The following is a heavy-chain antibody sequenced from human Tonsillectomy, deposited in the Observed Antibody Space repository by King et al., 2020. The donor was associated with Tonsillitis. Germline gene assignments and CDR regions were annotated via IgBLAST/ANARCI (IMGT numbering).Heavy chain of an antibody. Sequence: VQLVESGGGLAQPGGSLRLSCAASGFTFSSYWMHWVRQAPGQGPVWVSRINIDGTTITYADSVKGRNTISRDNAKNTLYLQMNSLRAEDTAVYYCARGLYNGAYQGLNYWGQGTLVTVSS. D-gene: IGHD2-8*01. V-gene: IGHV3-74*02. CDR3: ARGLYNGAYQGLNY. CDR2: INIDGTTI. CDR1: GFTFSSYW. J-gene: IGHJ4*02.